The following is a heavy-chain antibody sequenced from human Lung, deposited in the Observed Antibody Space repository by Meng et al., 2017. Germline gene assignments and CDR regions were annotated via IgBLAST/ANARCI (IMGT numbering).Heavy chain of an antibody. D-gene: IGHD2-2*01. J-gene: IGHJ4*02. CDR3: ARGLGEAVVPRTMFDY. CDR2: IYHSGGT. V-gene: IGHV4-4*02. Sequence: QVQLQGAGPGLVKPSGTLPLTCGVSGGSISSSNWWSWVRQPPGKGLEWIGEIYHSGGTKYNPSLKSRVTISVDKSKNQFSLKLSSVTAADTAVYYCARGLGEAVVPRTMFDYWGQGTLVTVSS. CDR1: GGSISSSNW.